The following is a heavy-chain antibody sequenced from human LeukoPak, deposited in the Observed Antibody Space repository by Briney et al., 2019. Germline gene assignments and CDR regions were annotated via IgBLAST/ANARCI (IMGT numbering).Heavy chain of an antibody. CDR2: VFHTGST. V-gene: IGHV4-4*02. CDR1: GGSIISNNW. Sequence: SGTLSLTCAVSGGSIISNNWWSWVRQTPGKGLEWIGEVFHTGSTNYNSSLKSRVTILMDKSKNHFSLKLNSVTAADTAVYYCVRDGSPWGQGTLVTVSS. J-gene: IGHJ5*02. CDR3: VRDGSP. D-gene: IGHD5-12*01.